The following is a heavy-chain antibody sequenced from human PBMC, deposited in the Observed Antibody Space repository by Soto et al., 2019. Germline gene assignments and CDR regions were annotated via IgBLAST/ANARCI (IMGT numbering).Heavy chain of an antibody. CDR1: GYILSSYN. CDR3: ASSHLNYYYYYGMDV. J-gene: IGHJ6*02. D-gene: IGHD3-3*02. Sequence: ASVKVSCKASGYILSSYNMHSVRQAPGQSLEWMGLINAGNGNTKYSQKFQDRVTITRDTSASTAYMELSSLRSEDTAVYYCASSHLNYYYYYGMDVWGQGTTVTVSS. V-gene: IGHV1-3*01. CDR2: INAGNGNT.